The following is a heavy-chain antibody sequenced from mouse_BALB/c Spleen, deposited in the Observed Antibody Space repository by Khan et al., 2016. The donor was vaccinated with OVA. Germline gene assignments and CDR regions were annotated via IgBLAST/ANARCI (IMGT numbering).Heavy chain of an antibody. J-gene: IGHJ2*01. V-gene: IGHV5-9-3*01. CDR3: VRVYFGYFDY. CDR2: ISSGGSLT. CDR1: GFTFSSYA. Sequence: VELVESGGGLVKPGGSLKVSCAASGFTFSSYAISWVRQTPEKRLEWVATISSGGSLTYYPDSVQGRFTISRDNGKNTLYLLMSSLRSEDTAMYYCVRVYFGYFDYWGQGTTLTVSS. D-gene: IGHD2-1*01.